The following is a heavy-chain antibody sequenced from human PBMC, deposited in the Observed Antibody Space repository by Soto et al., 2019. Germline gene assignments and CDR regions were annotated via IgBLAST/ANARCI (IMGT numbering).Heavy chain of an antibody. V-gene: IGHV2-26*01. D-gene: IGHD6-6*01. CDR1: GFSLSNARMG. J-gene: IGHJ4*02. CDR2: IFSNDEK. CDR3: ARMRLEQLAPMLYYFDY. Sequence: SGPTLVNPTETLTLTCTVSGFSLSNARMGVSWIRQPPGKALEWLAHIFSNDEKSYSTSLKSRLTISKDTSKSQVVLTMTNMDPVDTATYYCARMRLEQLAPMLYYFDYWGQGTLVTVSS.